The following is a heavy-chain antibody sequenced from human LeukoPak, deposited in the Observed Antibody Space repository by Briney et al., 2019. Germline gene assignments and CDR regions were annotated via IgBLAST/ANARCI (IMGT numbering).Heavy chain of an antibody. Sequence: GGSLRLSCAASGFTFSSYAITWVRQAPGKGLEWVSSIRSTGDSTFYADSVKGRFTISRDNSKNTVYLLMNSLRTEDTAVYYCGRSRRINASLYYYMDVWGKGNTVTVSS. CDR2: IRSTGDST. CDR1: GFTFSSYA. D-gene: IGHD2-15*01. CDR3: GRSRRINASLYYYMDV. J-gene: IGHJ6*03. V-gene: IGHV3-23*01.